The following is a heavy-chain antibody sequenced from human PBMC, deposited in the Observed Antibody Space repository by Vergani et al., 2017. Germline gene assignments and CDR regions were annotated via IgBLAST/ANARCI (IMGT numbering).Heavy chain of an antibody. Sequence: QVHLRESGPGLVHPSQTLSLTCAVSDDSIYRGEYYWTWVRHSPGKGLEWIGYIYYTGATDYHPSLKSRVSMSLDTSKKQFSLNLRSVTAADTAVYFCARIRAYVYWVMDYWGQGTLVTVSS. D-gene: IGHD3-16*01. V-gene: IGHV4-30-4*08. CDR3: ARIRAYVYWVMDY. CDR2: IYYTGAT. J-gene: IGHJ4*02. CDR1: DDSIYRGEYY.